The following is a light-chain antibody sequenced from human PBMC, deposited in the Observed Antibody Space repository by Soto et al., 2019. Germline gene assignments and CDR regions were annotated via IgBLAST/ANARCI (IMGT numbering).Light chain of an antibody. Sequence: SVLTQPASVSGALGQSITISCTGTSIDVGGFDYVSWYQHQPGKAPKLIIYDVTSRPSGVSSHFSGSKSGNTASLTISGLLAEDEADYHCCSYTSSNTYVFGTGTKVTV. CDR1: SIDVGGFDY. V-gene: IGLV2-14*03. J-gene: IGLJ1*01. CDR3: CSYTSSNTYV. CDR2: DVT.